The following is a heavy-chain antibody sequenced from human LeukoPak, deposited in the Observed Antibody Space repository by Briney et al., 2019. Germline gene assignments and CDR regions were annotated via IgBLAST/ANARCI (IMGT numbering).Heavy chain of an antibody. V-gene: IGHV3-53*01. Sequence: PGGSLRLSCAASGFTVSSNYMSWVRQAPGKGLEWVSVIYSGGSTYYADSVKGRFTISRDNSKNTLYLQMNSLRAEDTAVYYCARAPLAAAGAYEFDYWGQGTLVTVSS. CDR2: IYSGGST. D-gene: IGHD6-13*01. J-gene: IGHJ4*02. CDR1: GFTVSSNY. CDR3: ARAPLAAAGAYEFDY.